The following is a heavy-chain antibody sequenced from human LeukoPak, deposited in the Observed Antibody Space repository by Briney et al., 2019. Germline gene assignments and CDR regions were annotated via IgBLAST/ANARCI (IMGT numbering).Heavy chain of an antibody. CDR1: GGSISSSSYN. V-gene: IGHV4-39*07. J-gene: IGHJ4*02. Sequence: PSETLSLTCIVSGGSISSSSYNWGWIRQPPGKGLEWIGEINHSGSTNYNPSLKSRVTISVDTSKNQFSLKLSSVTAADTAVYYCARYGHYYDSSGYYYAGFDYWGQGTLVTVSS. CDR2: INHSGST. D-gene: IGHD3-22*01. CDR3: ARYGHYYDSSGYYYAGFDY.